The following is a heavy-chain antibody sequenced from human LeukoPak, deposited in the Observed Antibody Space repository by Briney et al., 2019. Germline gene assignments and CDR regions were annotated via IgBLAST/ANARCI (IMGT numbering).Heavy chain of an antibody. D-gene: IGHD3-22*01. CDR1: GGTFSSYA. CDR3: ARRSVVITKGPIRYYYYGMDV. V-gene: IGHV1-69*13. J-gene: IGHJ6*02. CDR2: IIPIFGTA. Sequence: GASVKVSCKASGGTFSSYAISWVRPAPGQGLEWMGGIIPIFGTANYAQKFQGRVTITADESTSTAYMELSSLRSEDTAVYYCARRSVVITKGPIRYYYYGMDVWGQGTTVTVSS.